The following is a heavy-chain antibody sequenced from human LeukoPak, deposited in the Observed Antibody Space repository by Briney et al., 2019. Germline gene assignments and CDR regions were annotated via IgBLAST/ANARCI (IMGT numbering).Heavy chain of an antibody. V-gene: IGHV4-38-2*02. J-gene: IGHJ3*01. CDR1: CYSISSGYY. CDR3: ANADRFCSGSCHVPDAFDF. CDR2: IYHSGST. D-gene: IGHD2-15*01. Sequence: SETLSLTCTVSCYSISSGYYWGWIRQPPGKGLEWIGSIYHSGSTYYNPSLKSRVTISVDRSKNQFSLKLGSVTAADTAVYYCANADRFCSGSCHVPDAFDFWGQGTMVTVSS.